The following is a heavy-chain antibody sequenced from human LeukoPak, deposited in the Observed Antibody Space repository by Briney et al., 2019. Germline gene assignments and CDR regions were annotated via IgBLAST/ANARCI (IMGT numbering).Heavy chain of an antibody. D-gene: IGHD3-3*01. CDR1: GFTFSSYS. Sequence: PGGSLRLSCAASGFTFSSYSMNWVRQAPGKGLEWFSYIISSSSTIYYADSVKGRFTISRDNAKNSLYLQMNSLRAEDTTVYYCARAYDFCSGYTSYYYYYYMDVWGKGTTVTVSS. CDR2: IISSSSTI. CDR3: ARAYDFCSGYTSYYYYYYMDV. V-gene: IGHV3-48*01. J-gene: IGHJ6*03.